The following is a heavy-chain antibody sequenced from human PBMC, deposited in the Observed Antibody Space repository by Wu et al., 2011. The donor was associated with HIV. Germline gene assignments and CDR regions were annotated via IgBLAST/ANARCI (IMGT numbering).Heavy chain of an antibody. J-gene: IGHJ4*02. V-gene: IGHV1-2*02. Sequence: QVQLVQSGAEVKRPGASVEVSCTISGYTFTDYLIHWVRQAPGQGLEWMGWVDPKSGDTKYAQKFQNRVTMTGDTSISTAYMELSSLRSDDMAVFYCARVSSQDVQWLVFHFDYWGQGTLVSVSS. CDR1: GYTFTDYL. CDR2: VDPKSGDT. CDR3: ARVSSQDVQWLVFHFDY. D-gene: IGHD6-19*01.